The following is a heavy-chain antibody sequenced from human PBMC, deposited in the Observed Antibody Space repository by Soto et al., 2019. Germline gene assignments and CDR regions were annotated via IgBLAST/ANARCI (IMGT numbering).Heavy chain of an antibody. CDR1: GFTLSNHD. Sequence: HPVGSLRLSCAASGFTLSNHDMYWVRQATGKSLEWVSAIGIGGDTYYPASVKGRFTISRQNAKNSLYLQMNNLRAGDTAVYYCARGPGSPRYYNGMDVWGQGTTVTSP. CDR3: ARGPGSPRYYNGMDV. V-gene: IGHV3-13*01. CDR2: IGIGGDT. J-gene: IGHJ6*02. D-gene: IGHD3-10*01.